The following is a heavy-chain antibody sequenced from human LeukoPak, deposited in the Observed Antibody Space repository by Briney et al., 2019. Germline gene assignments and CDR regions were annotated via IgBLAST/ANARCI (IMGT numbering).Heavy chain of an antibody. CDR1: GYTFTGYY. D-gene: IGHD3-22*01. J-gene: IGHJ4*02. V-gene: IGHV1-2*02. CDR3: ARGYYDSSGYCDY. Sequence: GASVKVSCKASGYTFTGYYMHWVRQAPGQGLEWMVWINPNSGGTNYAQKFQGRVTMTRDTSISTAYMELSRLRSDDTAVYYCARGYYDSSGYCDYWGQGTLVTDSS. CDR2: INPNSGGT.